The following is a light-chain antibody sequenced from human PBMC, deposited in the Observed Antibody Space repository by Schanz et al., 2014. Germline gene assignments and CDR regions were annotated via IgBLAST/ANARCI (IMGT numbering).Light chain of an antibody. J-gene: IGKJ4*01. CDR3: QQYFSYLPLT. V-gene: IGKV1-5*01. Sequence: DIQMTQSPSPLSASVGDRVTITCRASQSINSFLAWYQYKPGRAPSLLIFDASTLESGVPSRFSGNGSGTEFTLTISGLQPDDFATYDCQQYFSYLPLTFGGGTRVEIK. CDR1: QSINSF. CDR2: DAS.